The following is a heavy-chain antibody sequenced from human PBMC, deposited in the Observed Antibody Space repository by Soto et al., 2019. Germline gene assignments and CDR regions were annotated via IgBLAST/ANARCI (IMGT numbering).Heavy chain of an antibody. Sequence: EVHLLESGGGLVHPGGSLTLSCVASGFTFSHYTLNWVRQAPGKGPEWVATISDRPTGHSHDAESVRGRFVISRDDSRNTVYLQMDSLRDDDTALYYFTTRLNAHFDYWGQEVRVTVSS. CDR1: GFTFSHYT. D-gene: IGHD2-2*01. CDR3: TTRLNAHFDY. V-gene: IGHV3-23*01. J-gene: IGHJ4*02. CDR2: ISDRPTGHS.